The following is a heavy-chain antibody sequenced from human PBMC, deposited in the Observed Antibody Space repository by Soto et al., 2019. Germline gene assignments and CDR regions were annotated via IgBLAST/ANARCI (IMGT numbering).Heavy chain of an antibody. CDR1: GDSIGSGNKY. CDR2: IFSSGTT. J-gene: IGHJ6*02. Sequence: QVQLRESGPGRVMPSQTLSLTCTVSGDSIGSGNKYWSWIRQAPGKGLEWIGYIFSSGTTYYNPSLKSRLTMSLDTSQNQFFLKLNSVTAADTAVYFCARVPAPFDFYYAMDVWGQGTTVTVSS. V-gene: IGHV4-30-4*01. CDR3: ARVPAPFDFYYAMDV. D-gene: IGHD3-16*01.